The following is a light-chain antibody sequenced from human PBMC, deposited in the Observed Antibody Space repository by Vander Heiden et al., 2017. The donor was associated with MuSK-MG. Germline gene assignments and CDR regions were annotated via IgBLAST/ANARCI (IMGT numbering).Light chain of an antibody. CDR1: QSVSNTY. CDR2: ATS. V-gene: IGKV3-20*01. CDR3: QQYGDSPPLT. J-gene: IGKJ4*01. Sequence: ESVLTQSPGTLSLSPGERATLSCRASQSVSNTYLAWYQQKPGQAPRLLIYATSTRATGIPDRFSGSGYGTDFTLTISRLEPEDFALYYCQQYGDSPPLTFGGGTKVEI.